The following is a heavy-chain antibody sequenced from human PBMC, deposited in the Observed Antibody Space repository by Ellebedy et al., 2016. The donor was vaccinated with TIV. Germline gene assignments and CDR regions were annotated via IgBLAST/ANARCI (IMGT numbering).Heavy chain of an antibody. CDR3: ARVSGYSFGYFDY. CDR1: GDTFTNYA. V-gene: IGHV1-69*06. CDR2: IIPMFATT. Sequence: SVKVSCKAPGDTFTNYAFTWVRQAPGQGLEWMGGIIPMFATTNYAQKFQGRVTITADRFTSTAYMELSSLRSEDTAVYYCARVSGYSFGYFDYWGQGTLVTVSS. J-gene: IGHJ4*02. D-gene: IGHD5-18*01.